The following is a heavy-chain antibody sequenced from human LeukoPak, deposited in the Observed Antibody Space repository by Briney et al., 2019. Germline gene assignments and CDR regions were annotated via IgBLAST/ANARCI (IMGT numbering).Heavy chain of an antibody. CDR2: IYTSGST. Sequence: SETLSLTCTVSGGSISSYYWSWFRQPAGKGLEWIGRIYTSGSTNYNPSLKSRVTMSLDTSKNQFSLKLSSVTAADTAVYYCARDKCGGDCYEDWFDPWGQGTLVTISS. V-gene: IGHV4-4*07. J-gene: IGHJ5*02. CDR3: ARDKCGGDCYEDWFDP. D-gene: IGHD2-21*02. CDR1: GGSISSYY.